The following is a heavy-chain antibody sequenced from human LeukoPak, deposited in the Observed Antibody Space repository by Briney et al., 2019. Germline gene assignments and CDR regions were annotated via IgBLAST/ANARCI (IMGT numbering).Heavy chain of an antibody. CDR1: GGSVSSGSYY. D-gene: IGHD3-22*01. V-gene: IGHV4-61*01. Sequence: SETLSLTCTVSGGSVSSGSYYWSWIRQPPGTRLEWIGYIYYSGTTNYNPSFKSRVTMSVDTSKNQVSLKLTSVTAADTAVYYCARGGVVNGLDVWGQGTTVTVPS. J-gene: IGHJ6*02. CDR3: ARGGVVNGLDV. CDR2: IYYSGTT.